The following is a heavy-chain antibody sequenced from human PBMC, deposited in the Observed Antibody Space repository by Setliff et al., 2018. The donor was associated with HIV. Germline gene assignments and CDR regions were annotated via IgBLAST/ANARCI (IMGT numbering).Heavy chain of an antibody. CDR1: GFTVSSNY. V-gene: IGHV3-66*01. CDR3: ARVGVGIAVAGARYFDY. Sequence: GESLTISCAASGFTVSSNYMSWVRQAPGKGLEWVSVIYSGGSTYYADSVKGRFTVSRDNSKNTLYLQMNSLRAEDTAVYYCARVGVGIAVAGARYFDYWGQGTLVTVSS. J-gene: IGHJ4*02. CDR2: IYSGGST. D-gene: IGHD6-19*01.